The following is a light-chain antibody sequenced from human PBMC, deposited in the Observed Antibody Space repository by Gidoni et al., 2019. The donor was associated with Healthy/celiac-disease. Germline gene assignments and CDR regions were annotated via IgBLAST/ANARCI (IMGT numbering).Light chain of an antibody. J-gene: IGKJ1*01. CDR2: GAS. CDR1: QSVSSSY. Sequence: VLTPSPGTLSLSPGERATLSCRASQSVSSSYLAWYQQKPGQAPRLLIYGASSRATGIPERFSGSGSGTDFTLTISRLEPEDFAVYYCQQYGSSPWTFGQGTKVEIK. CDR3: QQYGSSPWT. V-gene: IGKV3-20*01.